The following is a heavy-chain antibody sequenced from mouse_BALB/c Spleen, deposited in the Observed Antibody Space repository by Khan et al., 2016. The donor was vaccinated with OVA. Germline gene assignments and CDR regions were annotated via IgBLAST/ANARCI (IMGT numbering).Heavy chain of an antibody. V-gene: IGHV1-87*01. J-gene: IGHJ2*01. D-gene: IGHD1-1*01. CDR1: GYTFSSYW. CDR2: IYPGNGNA. CDR3: ARGNFYGTTSYIDY. Sequence: QVQLQQSGAELARPGASVKLSCKASGYTFSSYWMQWVKQRPGQGLEWIGTIYPGNGNARYTQKFMGKATLTTDTSSSTASMQLSSLTSEDSAGYYCARGNFYGTTSYIDYWGQGTTLTVSS.